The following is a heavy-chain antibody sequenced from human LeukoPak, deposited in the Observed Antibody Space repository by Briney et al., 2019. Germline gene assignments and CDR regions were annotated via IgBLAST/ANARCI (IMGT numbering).Heavy chain of an antibody. CDR2: IRYDGSSK. CDR3: AKESLTGYYYMDV. J-gene: IGHJ6*03. D-gene: IGHD3-9*01. V-gene: IGHV3-30*02. CDR1: GFTFSTYG. Sequence: GGSLRLSCAASGFTFSTYGMHWVRQAPGKGLEWVTFIRYDGSSKYFADSVKGRFTISRDNSKNTLYLQMNSLRAEDTAVYYCAKESLTGYYYMDVWGKGTTVTVSS.